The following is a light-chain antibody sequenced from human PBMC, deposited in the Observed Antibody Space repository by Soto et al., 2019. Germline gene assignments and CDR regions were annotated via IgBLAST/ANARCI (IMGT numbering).Light chain of an antibody. J-gene: IGKJ2*01. Sequence: GDRVTITCRASQSISSWLAWYQQKPGKAPKLLIYDASSLESGVPSRFSGSGSGTEFTLTISSLQPDDFATYYCQQYNSYSTTFGQGTKLEIK. CDR3: QQYNSYSTT. CDR1: QSISSW. CDR2: DAS. V-gene: IGKV1-5*01.